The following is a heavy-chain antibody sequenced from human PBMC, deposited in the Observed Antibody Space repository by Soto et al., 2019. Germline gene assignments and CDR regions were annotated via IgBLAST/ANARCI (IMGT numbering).Heavy chain of an antibody. V-gene: IGHV1-69*08. CDR1: GGTFSSYT. CDR3: ARDRGDGYNLS. J-gene: IGHJ4*02. Sequence: QVQLVQSGAEVKKPGSSVKLSCKASGGTFSSYTISWVRQAPGQGLEWMGRIIPILGIANYAQKFQGRVTITADKSTSTAYMELSSLRSEDTAVYYCARDRGDGYNLSWGQGTLVTVSS. D-gene: IGHD5-12*01. CDR2: IIPILGIA.